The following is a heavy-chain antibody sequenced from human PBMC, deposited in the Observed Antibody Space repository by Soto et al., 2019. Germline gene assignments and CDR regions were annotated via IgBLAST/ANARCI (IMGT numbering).Heavy chain of an antibody. CDR2: IYYSGST. CDR1: GGSISSSSYY. Sequence: QLQLQESGPGLVKPSETLSLTCTVSGGSISSSSYYWGWIRQPPGKGLEWIGSIYYSGSTYYNPSLKSRVTTSVDTSKNQFSLKLSSVTAADTAVYYCARQSPVWSTVTQLGAFDIWGQGTMVTVSS. D-gene: IGHD4-17*01. CDR3: ARQSPVWSTVTQLGAFDI. J-gene: IGHJ3*02. V-gene: IGHV4-39*01.